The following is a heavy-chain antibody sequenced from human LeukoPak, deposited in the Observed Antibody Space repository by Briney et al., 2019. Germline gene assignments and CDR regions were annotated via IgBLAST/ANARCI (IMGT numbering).Heavy chain of an antibody. D-gene: IGHD3-22*01. Sequence: GGSLRLSCAASGFTFSSYWMSWVRQAPGKGLEWVANIKQDGSEKYYVDSVKGRFTISTDNAKNSLYLQMNSLRAEDTAVYYCARRLERITMIVVVSVFDYWGQGTLVTVS. CDR3: ARRLERITMIVVVSVFDY. V-gene: IGHV3-7*01. J-gene: IGHJ4*02. CDR2: IKQDGSEK. CDR1: GFTFSSYW.